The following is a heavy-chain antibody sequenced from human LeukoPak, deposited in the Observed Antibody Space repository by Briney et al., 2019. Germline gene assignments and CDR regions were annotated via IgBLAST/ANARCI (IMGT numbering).Heavy chain of an antibody. CDR2: ISHSGST. CDR1: GGSFSGYY. D-gene: IGHD2-21*01. Sequence: PSETLSLTCAVYGGSFSGYYWSWIRQPPGKGLEWIGEISHSGSTNYNPSLKSRVTISVDTSKNQFSLKLSSVTAADTAVCYCARGRGYSSYNWFDPWGQGTLVTVSS. V-gene: IGHV4-34*01. CDR3: ARGRGYSSYNWFDP. J-gene: IGHJ5*02.